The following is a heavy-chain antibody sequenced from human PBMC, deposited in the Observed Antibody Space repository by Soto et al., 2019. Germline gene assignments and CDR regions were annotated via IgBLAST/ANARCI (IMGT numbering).Heavy chain of an antibody. V-gene: IGHV3-30*18. J-gene: IGHJ4*02. CDR2: ISCDGSNK. CDR3: AKNPGYNSGWYSIDY. D-gene: IGHD6-19*01. CDR1: GFTFSNYG. Sequence: GGSLRLSCAASGFTFSNYGMHWVRQAPGKGLEWVAVISCDGSNKYYADSVKGRFTISRDNSKNTLYLQMNSLRVEDTAMYYCAKNPGYNSGWYSIDYWGQGTLVTVSS.